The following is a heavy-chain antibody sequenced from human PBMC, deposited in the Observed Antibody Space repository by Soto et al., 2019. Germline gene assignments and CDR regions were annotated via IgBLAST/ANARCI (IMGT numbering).Heavy chain of an antibody. J-gene: IGHJ4*02. D-gene: IGHD2-21*01. CDR1: GFTFSSYA. Sequence: HPGGSLRLSCAASGFTFSSYAMSWVRQAPGKGLEWVSAISGSGGSTYYADSVKGRFTISRDNSKNTLYLQMNSLRAEDTAVYYCAKGGSYAVRGTRGGEWGQGTLVTVSS. CDR2: ISGSGGST. CDR3: AKGGSYAVRGTRGGE. V-gene: IGHV3-23*01.